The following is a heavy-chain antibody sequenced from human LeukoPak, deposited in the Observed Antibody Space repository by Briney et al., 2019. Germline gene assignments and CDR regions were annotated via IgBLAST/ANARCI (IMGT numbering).Heavy chain of an antibody. Sequence: GGSLRLSCAASGFTFSNYWMTWVRQAPGKGLEWVAHINQDGSEEHYMDSAKARFTISRDNAKNSLSLQMNSLRAEDTAVYHCVRDGGVSGYDLLDYWGQGTLVTVSS. CDR2: INQDGSEE. D-gene: IGHD5-12*01. V-gene: IGHV3-7*01. CDR3: VRDGGVSGYDLLDY. J-gene: IGHJ4*02. CDR1: GFTFSNYW.